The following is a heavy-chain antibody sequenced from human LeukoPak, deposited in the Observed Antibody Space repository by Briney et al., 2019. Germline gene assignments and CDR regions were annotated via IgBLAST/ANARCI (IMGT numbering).Heavy chain of an antibody. D-gene: IGHD1-26*01. V-gene: IGHV2-70*11. CDR1: GFSLSTSGMC. CDR3: ARIHSGSYYYFDY. J-gene: IGHJ4*02. Sequence: SGPAPVKPTQTLTLTCTFSGFSLSTSGMCVSWIRQPPGKALEWLARIDWDDDKYYSTSLKTRLTISKDTSKNQVVLTMTNMNPVDTATYYCARIHSGSYYYFDYWGQGTLVTVSA. CDR2: IDWDDDK.